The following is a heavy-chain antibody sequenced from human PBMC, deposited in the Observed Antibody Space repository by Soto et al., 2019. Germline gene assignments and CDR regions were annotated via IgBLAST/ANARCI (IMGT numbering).Heavy chain of an antibody. CDR3: ASTIVVRDAFDI. Sequence: GGSLRLSCAASGFTFSSYSMNWVRQAPGKGLEWVSSISSSSSYIYYADSVKGRFTISRDNAKNSLYLQMNSLRAEDTAVYYCASTIVVRDAFDIWGQGTMVTVSS. CDR2: ISSSSSYI. J-gene: IGHJ3*02. D-gene: IGHD2-2*01. V-gene: IGHV3-21*01. CDR1: GFTFSSYS.